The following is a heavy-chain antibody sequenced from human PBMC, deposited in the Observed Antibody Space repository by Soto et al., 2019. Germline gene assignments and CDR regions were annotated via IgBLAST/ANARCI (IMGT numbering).Heavy chain of an antibody. CDR3: ARAHYGDYGYGMDV. J-gene: IGHJ6*02. D-gene: IGHD4-17*01. V-gene: IGHV4-30-2*01. Sequence: PSETLSLTCAVSGGSISSGGYSWSWIRQPPGKGLEWIGYIYHSGGTYYNPSLKSRVTISVDRSKNQSSLKLSSVTAADTAVYYCARAHYGDYGYGMDVWGQGTTVTVSS. CDR2: IYHSGGT. CDR1: GGSISSGGYS.